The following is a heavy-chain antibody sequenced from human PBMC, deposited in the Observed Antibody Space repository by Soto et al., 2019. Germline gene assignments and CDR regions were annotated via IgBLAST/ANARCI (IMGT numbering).Heavy chain of an antibody. J-gene: IGHJ6*02. Sequence: SVKVSCKASGGTFSSYAISWVRQAPGQGLEWMGGIIPIFGTANYAQKFQGRVTITADESTSTAYMELSSLRSEDTAVYYCARDCGYSGYDDYYYYYGMDVWGQGTTVTVSS. CDR1: GGTFSSYA. CDR2: IIPIFGTA. D-gene: IGHD5-12*01. V-gene: IGHV1-69*13. CDR3: ARDCGYSGYDDYYYYYGMDV.